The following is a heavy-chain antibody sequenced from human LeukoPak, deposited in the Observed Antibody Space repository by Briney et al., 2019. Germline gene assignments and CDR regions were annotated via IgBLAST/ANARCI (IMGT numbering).Heavy chain of an antibody. D-gene: IGHD3-10*01. Sequence: GGSLRLSCAASGFTVSSNYMSWLRQAPGKGLEWVSVIYSGGSTYYADSVTGRFTISRDNSKNTLDLQMNSLRAEDTAVYYCAREPWSGGPFDSWGQGTLVTVSS. J-gene: IGHJ4*02. CDR2: IYSGGST. CDR1: GFTVSSNY. CDR3: AREPWSGGPFDS. V-gene: IGHV3-53*01.